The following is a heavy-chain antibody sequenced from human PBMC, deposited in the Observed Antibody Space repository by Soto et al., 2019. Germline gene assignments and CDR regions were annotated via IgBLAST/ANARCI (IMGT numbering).Heavy chain of an antibody. Sequence: QVQLVQSGAEVKKPGASVKVSCKASGYTFTSYDINWVRQATGQGLEWMGWMNPNSSNTGYAQKVQRRVTMPRTTSISTAYMELSTLTSEDTAVYYCATDVTYWFVPWGQVTLVTVSS. CDR3: ATDVTYWFVP. CDR2: MNPNSSNT. D-gene: IGHD2-21*02. V-gene: IGHV1-8*01. CDR1: GYTFTSYD. J-gene: IGHJ5*02.